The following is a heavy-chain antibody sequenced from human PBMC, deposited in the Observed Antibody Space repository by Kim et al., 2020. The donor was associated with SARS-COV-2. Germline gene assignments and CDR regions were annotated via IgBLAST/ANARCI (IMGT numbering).Heavy chain of an antibody. CDR2: IMSKGDGETT. CDR3: TIAVPTARPQIDY. CDR1: GFTFSHAW. V-gene: IGHV3-15*01. Sequence: GGSLRLSCAASGFTFSHAWMNWVRQRPGKGLEWVGRIMSKGDGETTDYTAPVKGRFTISRDDSENMVFLHMKTLKTEDTAEYYCTIAVPTARPQIDYWG. D-gene: IGHD2-2*02. J-gene: IGHJ4*01.